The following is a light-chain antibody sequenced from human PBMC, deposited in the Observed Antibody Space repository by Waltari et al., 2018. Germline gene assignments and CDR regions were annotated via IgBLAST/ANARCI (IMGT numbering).Light chain of an antibody. Sequence: QSALTQPASVSGSPGQSITISCTGTSSDVGCYNLVSWYQQHPGKAPKLMIYEGSKRPSGVSTRFSGSKSGNTASLTISGLQAEDEADYYCCSYAGSSTLVVFGGGTKLTVL. CDR1: SSDVGCYNL. V-gene: IGLV2-23*01. J-gene: IGLJ2*01. CDR3: CSYAGSSTLVV. CDR2: EGS.